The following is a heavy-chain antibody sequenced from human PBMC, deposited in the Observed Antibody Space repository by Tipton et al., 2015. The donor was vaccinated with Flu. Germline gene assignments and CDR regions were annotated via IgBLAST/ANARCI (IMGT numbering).Heavy chain of an antibody. D-gene: IGHD3-10*01. CDR1: GYTFIGYH. Sequence: QVQLVQSGAELKKPGASVKVSCKASGYTFIGYHIHWVRQAPGQGLEWMGWINPNTGGINYAQMFQGWVTMTRDTSISTAYMELSRLRSDDTAVYYCARSKDYYGSGSYFDYWGQGTLVTVSS. J-gene: IGHJ4*02. CDR3: ARSKDYYGSGSYFDY. V-gene: IGHV1-2*04. CDR2: INPNTGGI.